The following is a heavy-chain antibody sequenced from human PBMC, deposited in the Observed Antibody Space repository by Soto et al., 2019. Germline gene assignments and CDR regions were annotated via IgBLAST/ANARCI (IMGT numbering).Heavy chain of an antibody. J-gene: IGHJ4*02. V-gene: IGHV4-39*01. CDR1: GGSISSSSYY. CDR2: IYYSGST. CDR3: ARCYGLLTTFDY. Sequence: SETLSLTCTVSGGSISSSSYYWGWIRQPPGKGLEWIGSIYYSGSTYYNPSLKSRVTISVDTSKNQFSLKLSSVTAADTAVYYCARCYGLLTTFDYWGQGTLVT. D-gene: IGHD2-2*01.